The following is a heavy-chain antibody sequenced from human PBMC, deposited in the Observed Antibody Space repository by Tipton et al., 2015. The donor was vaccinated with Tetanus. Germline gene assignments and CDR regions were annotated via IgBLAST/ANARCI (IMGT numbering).Heavy chain of an antibody. J-gene: IGHJ4*02. CDR1: GFTFSSYA. Sequence: GSLRLSCAASGFTFSSYAMSWVRQAPGKGLEWVSAISGSGGSTYYADSVKGRFTISRDNSKNTLYLQMNSLRAEDTAVYYCAKDLATPHDSSGSKVFDYWGQGTLVTVSS. V-gene: IGHV3-23*01. CDR3: AKDLATPHDSSGSKVFDY. D-gene: IGHD3-22*01. CDR2: ISGSGGST.